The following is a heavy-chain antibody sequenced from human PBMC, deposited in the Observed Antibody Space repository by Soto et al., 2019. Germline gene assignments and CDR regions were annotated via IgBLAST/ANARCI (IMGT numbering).Heavy chain of an antibody. V-gene: IGHV1-69*01. D-gene: IGHD5-18*01. CDR3: TRSYGYTFGGSLDN. CDR2: IITAFGTT. J-gene: IGHJ4*02. Sequence: QVQLVQSGPEVKKPGSSVKVSCKASGDTFNSYVITWVRQAPGQGLEWLGGIITAFGTTSYAQNFQDRLTMTAYEAATTDHMELSSLTSDDTAMYYCTRSYGYTFGGSLDNWGQGTLVTVSS. CDR1: GDTFNSYV.